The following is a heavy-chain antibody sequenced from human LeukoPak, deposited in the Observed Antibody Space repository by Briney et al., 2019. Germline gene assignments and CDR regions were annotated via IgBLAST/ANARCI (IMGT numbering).Heavy chain of an antibody. V-gene: IGHV3-21*01. J-gene: IGHJ4*02. CDR1: GFTFSDYT. CDR2: ISSSSSDI. D-gene: IGHD2-8*01. CDR3: ARAILYPYYFDY. Sequence: GGSLRLSCAASGFTFSDYTMNWVRQAPGKGLEWVSSISSSSSDIHYADSVKGRFTISRDNAKRSLSLQMNSLRAEDTAVYYCARAILYPYYFDYWGQGTLVTASS.